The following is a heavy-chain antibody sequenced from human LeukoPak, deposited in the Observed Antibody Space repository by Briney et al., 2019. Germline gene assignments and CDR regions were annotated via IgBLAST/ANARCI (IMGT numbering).Heavy chain of an antibody. J-gene: IGHJ4*02. CDR1: GGSFSGYY. D-gene: IGHD5-12*01. V-gene: IGHV4-34*01. CDR3: ASPGYSGYDGYFDY. CDR2: INHSGST. Sequence: SETLSLTCAVYGGSFSGYYWSWIRQPPGKGLEWIGEINHSGSTNYNPSLKSRVTISVDTSKNQFSLKLSSVTAADTAVYYCASPGYSGYDGYFDYWGQGTLVIVSS.